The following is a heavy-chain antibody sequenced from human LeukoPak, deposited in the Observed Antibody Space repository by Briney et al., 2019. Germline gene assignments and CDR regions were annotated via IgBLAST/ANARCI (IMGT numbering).Heavy chain of an antibody. V-gene: IGHV4-59*01. Sequence: PSETLSLTCTVSGGSISSYYWSWIRQPPGKGLEWIGYIYYSGSTNYNPSLKSRVTISVDTSKNQFSLKLSSVTAADTAVYYCARTEVRGVLDYWGQGTLVTVSS. CDR2: IYYSGST. CDR3: ARTEVRGVLDY. CDR1: GGSISSYY. J-gene: IGHJ4*02. D-gene: IGHD3-10*01.